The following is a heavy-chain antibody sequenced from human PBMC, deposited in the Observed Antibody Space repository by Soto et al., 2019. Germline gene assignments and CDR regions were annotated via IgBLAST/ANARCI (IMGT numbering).Heavy chain of an antibody. J-gene: IGHJ6*02. Sequence: QVQVVQSGVEVRRPGSSVKVSCKASGDTFKNCVISWVRQAPGQGLEWMGGIIPLFGTTDFVQRFQGRLTITTYESTTTAYMELSRLGAEDTATYYCATELGGGKVSVVWGQGTTVIVSS. CDR3: ATELGGGKVSVV. CDR2: IIPLFGTT. V-gene: IGHV1-69*01. D-gene: IGHD7-27*01. CDR1: GDTFKNCV.